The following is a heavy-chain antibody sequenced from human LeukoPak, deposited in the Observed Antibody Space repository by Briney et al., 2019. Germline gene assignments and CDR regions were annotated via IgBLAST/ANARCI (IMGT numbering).Heavy chain of an antibody. CDR2: IYTSGST. Sequence: PSETLSLTCTVSGGSISSYYWSWIRQPAGKGLEWIGRIYTSGSTNYNPSLKSRVTMSVDTSKNQFSLKLSSVTAADTAVYYRARENYSNYALVHYYYGMDVWGQGTTVTVSS. J-gene: IGHJ6*02. V-gene: IGHV4-4*07. D-gene: IGHD4-11*01. CDR1: GGSISSYY. CDR3: ARENYSNYALVHYYYGMDV.